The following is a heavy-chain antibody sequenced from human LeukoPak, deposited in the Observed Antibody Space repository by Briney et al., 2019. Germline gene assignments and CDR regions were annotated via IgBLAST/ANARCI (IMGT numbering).Heavy chain of an antibody. CDR1: GYTFTSYA. CDR3: ARGTMVRGVILGELDY. V-gene: IGHV7-4-1*02. Sequence: GASVKVSYKASGYTFTSYAMNWVRQAPGQGLEWMGWINTNTGNPTYAQGFTGRFVFSLDTSVSTAYLQISSLKAEDTAVYYCARGTMVRGVILGELDYWGQGTLVTVSS. D-gene: IGHD3-10*01. J-gene: IGHJ4*02. CDR2: INTNTGNP.